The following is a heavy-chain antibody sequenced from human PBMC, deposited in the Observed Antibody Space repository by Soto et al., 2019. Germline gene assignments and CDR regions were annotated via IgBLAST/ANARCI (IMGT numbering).Heavy chain of an antibody. D-gene: IGHD2-2*01. V-gene: IGHV1-46*03. Sequence: ASVKVSCKASGYTFTSYFMHWVRQAPGQGLEWMGIINPSGGSTSYAQKFQGRVTMTRDTSTSTVYMELSSLRSEDTAVYYCASFQYCSLNSCYHRVVYWGQGTLVTVSS. CDR3: ASFQYCSLNSCYHRVVY. J-gene: IGHJ4*02. CDR1: GYTFTSYF. CDR2: INPSGGST.